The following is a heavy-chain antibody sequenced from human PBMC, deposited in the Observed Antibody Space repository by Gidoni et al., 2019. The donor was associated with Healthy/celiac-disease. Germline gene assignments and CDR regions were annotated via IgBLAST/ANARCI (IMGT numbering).Heavy chain of an antibody. D-gene: IGHD2-21*02. CDR3: AKDRAPVVVTATLDY. CDR1: GFTFSSYA. V-gene: IGHV3-23*01. Sequence: EVQLLESGGGLVQPGGSLRLSCAASGFTFSSYAMRWVRQAPGKGLEWVSAISGSGGSTYYADSVKGRFTISRDNSKNTLYLQMNSLRAEDTAVYYCAKDRAPVVVTATLDYWGQGTLVTVSS. J-gene: IGHJ4*02. CDR2: ISGSGGST.